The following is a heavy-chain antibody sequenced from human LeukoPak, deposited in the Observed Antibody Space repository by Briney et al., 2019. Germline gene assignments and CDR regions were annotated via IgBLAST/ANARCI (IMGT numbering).Heavy chain of an antibody. CDR3: AKDLAVREQLFDY. D-gene: IGHD3-10*01. Sequence: GGSLRLPCAASGFTFSSYAMSWVRQAPGKGLEWVSAISGSGGSTYYADSVKGRFTISRDNSKNTLYLQMNSLRAEDTAVYYCAKDLAVREQLFDYWGQGTLVTVSS. J-gene: IGHJ4*02. V-gene: IGHV3-23*01. CDR2: ISGSGGST. CDR1: GFTFSSYA.